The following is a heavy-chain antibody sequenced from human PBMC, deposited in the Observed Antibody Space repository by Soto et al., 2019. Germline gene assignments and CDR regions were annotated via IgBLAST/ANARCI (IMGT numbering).Heavy chain of an antibody. V-gene: IGHV1-18*01. Sequence: ASVKVSCKASGYTFTSYGISWVRQAPGQGLEWMGWISAYNGNTNYAQKLQGRVTMTTDTSTSTAYMELRSLRSDDTAVYYCARDLIWVSGICGFSTSCHPYYYDMDVWGQGTTVTVSS. D-gene: IGHD2-2*01. CDR3: ARDLIWVSGICGFSTSCHPYYYDMDV. CDR2: ISAYNGNT. CDR1: GYTFTSYG. J-gene: IGHJ6*02.